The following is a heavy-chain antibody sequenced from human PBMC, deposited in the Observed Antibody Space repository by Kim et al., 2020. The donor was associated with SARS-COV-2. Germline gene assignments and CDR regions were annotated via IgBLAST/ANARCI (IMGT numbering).Heavy chain of an antibody. CDR3: ARAVDLDNWNYVRPYFDY. J-gene: IGHJ4*01. V-gene: IGHV3-53*01. CDR2: IYSGGST. Sequence: GGSLRLSCAASGFTVSSNYMSWVRQAPGKGLEWVSVIYSGGSTYYADSVKGRFTISRDNSKNTLYLQMNSLRAEDTAVYYCARAVDLDNWNYVRPYFDYWGHGTLVTVSS. D-gene: IGHD1-7*01. CDR1: GFTVSSNY.